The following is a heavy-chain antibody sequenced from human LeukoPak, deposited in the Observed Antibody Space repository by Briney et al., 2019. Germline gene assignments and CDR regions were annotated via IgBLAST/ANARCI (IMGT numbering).Heavy chain of an antibody. V-gene: IGHV4-61*02. D-gene: IGHD1-26*01. Sequence: SQTLSLTCTVSGGSISSGSYYWSWIRQPAGKGLEWIGRIYTSGSTNYNPSLKSRFTISVDTSKNQFSLKLSSVTAADTAVYYCARGSYSGSYYPFDYWGQGTLVTVSS. CDR2: IYTSGST. J-gene: IGHJ4*02. CDR3: ARGSYSGSYYPFDY. CDR1: GGSISSGSYY.